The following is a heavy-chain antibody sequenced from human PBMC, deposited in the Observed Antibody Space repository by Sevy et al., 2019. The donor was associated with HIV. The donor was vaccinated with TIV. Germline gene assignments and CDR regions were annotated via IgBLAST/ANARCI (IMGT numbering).Heavy chain of an antibody. CDR2: IGAYNGNI. J-gene: IGHJ5*02. D-gene: IGHD3-10*01. CDR3: ARISTVRGLFNYFDP. V-gene: IGHV1-18*01. Sequence: ASVKVSCKASGYTFSSFGVSWVRQAPGQGLEWMGWIGAYNGNIKYAQNPQDRVTMTTDTSTSTAYMELTSLTSDDTAVYFCARISTVRGLFNYFDPWGQGTLVTVSS. CDR1: GYTFSSFG.